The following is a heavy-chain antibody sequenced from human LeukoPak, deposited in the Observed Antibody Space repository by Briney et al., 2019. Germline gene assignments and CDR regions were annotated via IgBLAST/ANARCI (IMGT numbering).Heavy chain of an antibody. D-gene: IGHD3-10*01. CDR2: ISGSGDTT. J-gene: IGHJ4*02. V-gene: IGHV3-23*01. CDR1: GFTFSSYA. Sequence: GGSLRLSCAASGFTFSSYAMRWVRQAPGKGLEWVSTISGSGDTTYYADSVRGRFTISRDNSKNTLYLQMNSLRAEDTAVYYCAKDYKGGGSQPFDYWGQGTLVTVSS. CDR3: AKDYKGGGSQPFDY.